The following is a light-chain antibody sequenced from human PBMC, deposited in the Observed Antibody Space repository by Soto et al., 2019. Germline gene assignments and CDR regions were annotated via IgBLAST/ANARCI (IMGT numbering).Light chain of an antibody. Sequence: IEMTQSPATLSVSPGERATLSCRASQSVHSNLAWYQRRPGQAPRLLIYGASTRATGIPARFSGSGSGTEFTLTISSLQSEDFAVYYCQQYSDWPPWTFGQGTKVEI. V-gene: IGKV3-15*01. CDR1: QSVHSN. J-gene: IGKJ1*01. CDR3: QQYSDWPPWT. CDR2: GAS.